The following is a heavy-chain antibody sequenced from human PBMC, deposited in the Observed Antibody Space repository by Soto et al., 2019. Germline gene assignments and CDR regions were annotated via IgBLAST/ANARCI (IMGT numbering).Heavy chain of an antibody. V-gene: IGHV1-3*01. Sequence: QVQLVQSGAEVKKPGASVKVSCKSSGYTFTSYAMLWVRQAPGQRLEWMGWINAGNGNTIYSQKFQVRVTITRDTSAITAYMVLSSLRSEETAVYYCARDLGVVGGSNRWGQGSLVTVSS. J-gene: IGHJ5*02. CDR2: INAGNGNT. CDR3: ARDLGVVGGSNR. D-gene: IGHD2-15*01. CDR1: GYTFTSYA.